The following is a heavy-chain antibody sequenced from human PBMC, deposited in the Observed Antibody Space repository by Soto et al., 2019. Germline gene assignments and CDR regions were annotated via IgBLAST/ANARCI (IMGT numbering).Heavy chain of an antibody. V-gene: IGHV3-23*01. CDR2: ISGSDDST. Sequence: PGGSLRLSCAASGFTFSSYAMSWVRQAPGKGLEWVSVISGSDDSTYYADSVKGRFTISRDNAKNSLYLQMNSLRAEDTAVYYCARDHHRYSGYDYVDYWGQGTLVTVSS. CDR1: GFTFSSYA. CDR3: ARDHHRYSGYDYVDY. D-gene: IGHD5-12*01. J-gene: IGHJ4*02.